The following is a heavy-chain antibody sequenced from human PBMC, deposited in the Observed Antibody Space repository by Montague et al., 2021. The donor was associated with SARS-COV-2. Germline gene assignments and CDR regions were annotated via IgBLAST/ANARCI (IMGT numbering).Heavy chain of an antibody. Sequence: SETRSLTCAVYGGSFSGYYWSWIRQPPGKGLEWIGEINHSGSTNYNPSLKSRVTISVDTSKNQFSLKLSSVTAADTAVYYCARRALGYCSGGSCYSGFDYWGQGTLVTVSS. D-gene: IGHD2-15*01. V-gene: IGHV4-34*01. CDR2: INHSGST. CDR1: GGSFSGYY. CDR3: ARRALGYCSGGSCYSGFDY. J-gene: IGHJ4*02.